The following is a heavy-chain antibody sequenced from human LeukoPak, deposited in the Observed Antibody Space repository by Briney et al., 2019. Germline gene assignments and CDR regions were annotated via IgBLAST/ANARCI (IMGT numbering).Heavy chain of an antibody. D-gene: IGHD2-2*01. CDR2: ISGDGSST. J-gene: IGHJ4*02. CDR3: ARGGSTSCYG. Sequence: QPGRCQRLSHAFSLHTFHSYWLHGVREAPRKGLVWVACISGDGSSTSYADYVKGRFTISRDNAKTTLYLQMNSLRAEDTAVYYCARGGSTSCYGWGQGTLVTVSS. V-gene: IGHV3-74*01. CDR1: LHTFHSYW.